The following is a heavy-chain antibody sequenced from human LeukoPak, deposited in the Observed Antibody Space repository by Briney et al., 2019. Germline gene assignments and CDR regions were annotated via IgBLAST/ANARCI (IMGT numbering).Heavy chain of an antibody. V-gene: IGHV4-39*01. J-gene: IGHJ5*02. Sequence: SETLSLTCTVSGGSISSSSYYWGWIRQPPGKGLEWIGSIYYSGSTYYNPSLKSRVAISVDTSKNQFSLKLSSVTAADTAVYYCARHLTPPPGDSYGYLVGSFDPWGQGTLVTVSS. CDR1: GGSISSSSYY. D-gene: IGHD5-18*01. CDR3: ARHLTPPPGDSYGYLVGSFDP. CDR2: IYYSGST.